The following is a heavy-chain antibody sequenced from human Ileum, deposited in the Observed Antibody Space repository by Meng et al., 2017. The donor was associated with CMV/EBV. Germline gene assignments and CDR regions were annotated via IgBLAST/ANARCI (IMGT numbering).Heavy chain of an antibody. D-gene: IGHD3-10*01. V-gene: IGHV3-23*01. J-gene: IGHJ6*02. CDR1: GFMFSNYA. CDR2: IRYNADNT. CDR3: AKARGYDYYYGMDV. Sequence: GGSLRLSCAAASGFMFSNYAMSWVRQAPGEGLEWISAIRYNADNTFYKDSVKGRFTISRDNSRSTLYLQMNSLRAEDTAVYYCAKARGYDYYYGMDVWGQGTTVTVSS.